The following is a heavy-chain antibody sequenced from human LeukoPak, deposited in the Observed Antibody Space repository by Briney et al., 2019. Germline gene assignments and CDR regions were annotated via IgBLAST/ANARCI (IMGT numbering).Heavy chain of an antibody. CDR2: FYYTGTT. Sequence: SGTLSLTCTVSGGSIRTYYWSWIRQSPGKGLEFIGYFYYTGTTTYNSSLKSRVTISADTSNNQLSLKLNSVTAGDTAIYYCARAPVGTIEYFQQWGQGTLVTVSS. V-gene: IGHV4-59*01. D-gene: IGHD6-13*01. J-gene: IGHJ1*01. CDR3: ARAPVGTIEYFQQ. CDR1: GGSIRTYY.